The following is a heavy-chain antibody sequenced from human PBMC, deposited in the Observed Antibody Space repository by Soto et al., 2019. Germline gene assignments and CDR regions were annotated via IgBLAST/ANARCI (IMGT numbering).Heavy chain of an antibody. CDR2: INHSGFT. CDR3: ARAAVRQGATLFDF. V-gene: IGHV4-34*01. D-gene: IGHD1-26*01. CDR1: DGSLRGHY. J-gene: IGHJ4*02. Sequence: SETLSLTCGVSDGSLRGHYWSWIRQPPGKRLEWIAEINHSGFTNYNPSFKSRVTISRDTSTYQISLKLTSVTAADSAVYYCARAAVRQGATLFDFWGQGTLVTVSS.